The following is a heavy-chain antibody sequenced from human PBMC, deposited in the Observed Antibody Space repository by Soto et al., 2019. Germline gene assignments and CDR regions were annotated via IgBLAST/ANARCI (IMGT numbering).Heavy chain of an antibody. D-gene: IGHD3-3*01. CDR3: ARDPAVRITIFGVVTNGMDV. V-gene: IGHV4-31*03. J-gene: IGHJ6*02. CDR2: IYYSGST. CDR1: GGSISSGGYY. Sequence: PSETLSLTGTVSGGSISSGGYYWSWIRQHPGKGLEWIGYIYYSGSTYYNPSLKSRVTISVDTSKNQFSLKLSSVTAADTAVYYCARDPAVRITIFGVVTNGMDVWGQGTTVTVSS.